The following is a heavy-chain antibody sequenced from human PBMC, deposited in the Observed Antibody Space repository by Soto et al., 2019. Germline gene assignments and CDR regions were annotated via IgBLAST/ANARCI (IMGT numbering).Heavy chain of an antibody. J-gene: IGHJ3*02. Sequence: SLRLSCAGSGSTFTDFTMTWVRQAPGKGLEWVSAISGDGLSTYYAGSVKGRFTISRDNSKTTLYLQMNSLRAEDTAVYYCARRPDAFDIWGRGTMVTVSS. CDR2: ISGDGLST. CDR3: ARRPDAFDI. CDR1: GSTFTDFT. V-gene: IGHV3-23*01.